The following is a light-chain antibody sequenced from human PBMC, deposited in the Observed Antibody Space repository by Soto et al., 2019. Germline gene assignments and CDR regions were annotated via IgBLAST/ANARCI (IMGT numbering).Light chain of an antibody. CDR1: QGISSY. CDR2: GAS. CDR3: QHLNTYPRT. V-gene: IGKV1-9*01. J-gene: IGKJ2*01. Sequence: DIQLTQSPSFLSASVGDRVTITCRANQGISSYLAWYQQPPGKAPKLLIYGASTLQRGVSSRFSGSGSGTEFTLTISSQQPEDFSTYYCQHLNTYPRTFGQGTKLEVK.